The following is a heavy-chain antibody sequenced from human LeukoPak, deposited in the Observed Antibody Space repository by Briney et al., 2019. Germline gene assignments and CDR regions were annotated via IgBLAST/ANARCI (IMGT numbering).Heavy chain of an antibody. CDR3: ARDRCSGGSCHSDY. J-gene: IGHJ4*02. CDR2: IYYSGST. D-gene: IGHD2-15*01. V-gene: IGHV4-59*01. CDR1: GGSMSSYY. Sequence: SETLSLTCTVSGGSMSSYYWSWIRQPPGKGLERIGYIYYSGSTNYNPSLKSRVTISVDTSKNQFSLKLSSVTAADTAAYYCARDRCSGGSCHSDYWGQGTLVTVSS.